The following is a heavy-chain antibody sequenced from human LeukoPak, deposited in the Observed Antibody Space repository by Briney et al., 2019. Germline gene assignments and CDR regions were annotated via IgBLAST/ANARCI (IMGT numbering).Heavy chain of an antibody. J-gene: IGHJ4*02. CDR1: GGSFSGYY. D-gene: IGHD2-21*02. CDR2: INHSGST. CDR3: ARLGAYCGGDCYPGDYFDY. Sequence: SETLSLTCAVYGGSFSGYYWSWIRQPPGKGLEWIGEINHSGSTNYNPSLKSRVTISVDTSKNQFSLKLSSVTAADTAVYYCARLGAYCGGDCYPGDYFDYWGQGTLVTVSS. V-gene: IGHV4-34*01.